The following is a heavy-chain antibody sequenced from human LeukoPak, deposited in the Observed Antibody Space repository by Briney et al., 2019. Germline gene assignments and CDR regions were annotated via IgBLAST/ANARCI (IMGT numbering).Heavy chain of an antibody. CDR2: ISSSGSTI. CDR1: GFTFSSYE. V-gene: IGHV3-48*03. CDR3: ARESGEYCTNGVCNTPDY. Sequence: GGSLRLSCAASGFTFSSYEMNWVRQAPGKGLEWVSYISSSGSTIYYADSVKGRFTISRDNAKNSLYLQMNSLRAEDTAVYYCARESGEYCTNGVCNTPDYWGQGTLVTVSS. D-gene: IGHD2-8*01. J-gene: IGHJ4*02.